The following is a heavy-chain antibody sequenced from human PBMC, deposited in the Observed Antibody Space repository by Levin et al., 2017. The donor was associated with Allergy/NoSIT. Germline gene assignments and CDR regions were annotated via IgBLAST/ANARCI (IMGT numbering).Heavy chain of an antibody. CDR2: INHSGST. J-gene: IGHJ6*02. CDR1: GGSFSGYY. D-gene: IGHD3-10*01. Sequence: SETLSLTCAVYGGSFSGYYWSWIRQPPGKGLEWIGEINHSGSTNYNPSLKSRVTISVDTSKNQFSLKLSSVTAADTAVYYCARTPHYYGSGRYYYGMDVWGQGTTVTVSS. V-gene: IGHV4-34*01. CDR3: ARTPHYYGSGRYYYGMDV.